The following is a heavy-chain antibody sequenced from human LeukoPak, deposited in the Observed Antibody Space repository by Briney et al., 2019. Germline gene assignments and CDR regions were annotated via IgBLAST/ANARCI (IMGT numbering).Heavy chain of an antibody. CDR2: LQQDGDRQ. V-gene: IGHV3-7*01. D-gene: IGHD5-12*01. CDR3: AKFPAWVPPVATTDSPFGY. J-gene: IGHJ4*02. CDR1: GFPFSTYW. Sequence: PGGSLRLSCEASGFPFSTYWMTWVRQAPGKGLEWVANLQQDGDRQWYVDSVKGRFTISRDNAKNSVYLQMNSLRAEDTAVYYCAKFPAWVPPVATTDSPFGYWGQGTLVTVSS.